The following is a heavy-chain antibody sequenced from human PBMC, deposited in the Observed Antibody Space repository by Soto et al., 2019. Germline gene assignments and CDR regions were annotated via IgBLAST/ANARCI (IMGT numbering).Heavy chain of an antibody. J-gene: IGHJ4*02. CDR3: ARGGSSSLDY. CDR2: INPNSGGT. D-gene: IGHD6-6*01. V-gene: IGHV1-2*02. CDR1: GYTFTGYY. Sequence: QVQLVQSGAEVKKPGASVQVSCKASGYTFTGYYMHWVRQAPGQGPEWMGGINPNSGGTTYAQQFQGRVTVTRDTSISTAYMELSSLRSDDTAVYYCARGGSSSLDYWGQGTLVTVSS.